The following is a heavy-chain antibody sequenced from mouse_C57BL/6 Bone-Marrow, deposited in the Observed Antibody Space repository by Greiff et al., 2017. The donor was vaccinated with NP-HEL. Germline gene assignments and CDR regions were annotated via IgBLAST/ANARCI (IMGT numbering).Heavy chain of an antibody. V-gene: IGHV5-6*01. Sequence: VQLKESGGDLVKPGGSLKLSCAASGFTFSSYGMSWVRQTPDKRLEWVATISSGGSYTYYPDSVKGRFTISRDNAKNTLYLQMSSLKSEDTAMYYCARHPPITTVVAFDYWGQGTTLTVSS. CDR3: ARHPPITTVVAFDY. D-gene: IGHD1-1*01. CDR2: ISSGGSYT. J-gene: IGHJ2*01. CDR1: GFTFSSYG.